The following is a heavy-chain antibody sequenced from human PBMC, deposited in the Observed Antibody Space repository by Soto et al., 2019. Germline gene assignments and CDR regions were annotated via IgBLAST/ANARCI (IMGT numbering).Heavy chain of an antibody. CDR2: IYHSGST. CDR3: ARISGNWNYYYYYYGMDV. V-gene: IGHV4-4*02. Sequence: SETLSLTCAVSGGSISSSNWWSWVRQPPGKGLEWIGEIYHSGSTNYNPSLKSRVTISVDKSKNQFSLKLSSVTAADTAVYYCARISGNWNYYYYYYGMDVWGQGTTVTVS. J-gene: IGHJ6*02. CDR1: GGSISSSNW. D-gene: IGHD1-7*01.